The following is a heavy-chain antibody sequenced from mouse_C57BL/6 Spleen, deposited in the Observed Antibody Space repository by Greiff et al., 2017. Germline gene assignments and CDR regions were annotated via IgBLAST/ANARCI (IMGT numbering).Heavy chain of an antibody. CDR2: INPSNGGT. CDR3: ARYADDGSGAY. J-gene: IGHJ3*01. D-gene: IGHD1-1*01. V-gene: IGHV1-53*01. Sequence: QVQLQQPGTELVKPGASVKLSCKASGYTFTSYWMHWVKQRPGQGLEWIGNINPSNGGTNYNEKFKSKATLAVDKSSSTADMKLRSLTSAASAVYYCARYADDGSGAYWGQGTLVTVSA. CDR1: GYTFTSYW.